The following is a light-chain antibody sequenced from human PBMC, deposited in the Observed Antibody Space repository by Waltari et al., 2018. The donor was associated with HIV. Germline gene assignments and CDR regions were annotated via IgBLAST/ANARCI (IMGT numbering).Light chain of an antibody. J-gene: IGLJ2*01. CDR3: AAWDDSLSAL. V-gene: IGLV1-47*01. CDR1: SSNIGSNY. CDR2: RTD. Sequence: QSVLTQPPSASGTPGQRVTISCSGASSNIGSNYVYWYQELPGTAPKLLIYRTDQRPSGVPDRFSGSKSGTSASLAISGRRSEDEADYYCAAWDDSLSALFGGGTKLTVL.